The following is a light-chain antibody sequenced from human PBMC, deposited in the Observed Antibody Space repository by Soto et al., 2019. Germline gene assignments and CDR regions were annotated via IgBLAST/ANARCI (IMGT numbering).Light chain of an antibody. CDR2: EVT. V-gene: IGLV2-8*01. CDR3: TSYADDNNLL. J-gene: IGLJ3*02. Sequence: QSVLTQPPSASGSPGQSVTISCTGTSSDVGYYNYVSWYQQHPGKAPKLLIYEVTQRPSGVPDRFSGSRSGNTASLTVSGLQAEDEADYYCTSYADDNNLLFGGGTQLTVL. CDR1: SSDVGYYNY.